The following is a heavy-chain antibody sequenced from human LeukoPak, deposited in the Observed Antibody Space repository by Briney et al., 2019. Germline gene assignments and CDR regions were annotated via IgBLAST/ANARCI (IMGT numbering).Heavy chain of an antibody. CDR3: ARDKDLAFDI. J-gene: IGHJ3*02. CDR1: GGSFSGYY. Sequence: SETLSLTCAVYGGSFSGYYWSWIRQPPGKGLEWIGYIYYSGSTNYNPSLKSRVTISVDTSKNQFSLKLSSVTAADTAVYYCARDKDLAFDIWGQGTMVTVSS. CDR2: IYYSGST. V-gene: IGHV4-59*01.